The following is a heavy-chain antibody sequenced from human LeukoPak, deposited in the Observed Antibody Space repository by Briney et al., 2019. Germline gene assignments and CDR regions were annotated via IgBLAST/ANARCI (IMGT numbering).Heavy chain of an antibody. D-gene: IGHD6-6*01. CDR3: VKSVYSTSPAAFDI. V-gene: IGHV3-30*02. CDR1: GFTFSSYG. CDR2: IQYDGNNK. Sequence: SGGSLRLSCTASGFTFSSYGMHWVRQAPGKGLEWVAFIQYDGNNKYYADSVKGRFTISRDNSKNTLYLHMNSLTEDTAVYYCVKSVYSTSPAAFDIWGQGTMVTVSS. J-gene: IGHJ3*02.